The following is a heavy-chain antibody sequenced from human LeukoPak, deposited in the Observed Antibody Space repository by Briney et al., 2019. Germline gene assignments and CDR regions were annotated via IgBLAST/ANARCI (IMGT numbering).Heavy chain of an antibody. V-gene: IGHV4-34*01. CDR1: GGSFSGYY. J-gene: IGHJ4*02. Sequence: SETLSLTCAVYGGSFSGYYWSWIRQPPGKGLEWIGETNHSGSTNYNPSLKSRVTISVDTSKNQFSLKLSSVTAADTAVYYCARDSGFTMVRGVISYWGQGTLVTVSS. D-gene: IGHD3-10*01. CDR2: TNHSGST. CDR3: ARDSGFTMVRGVISY.